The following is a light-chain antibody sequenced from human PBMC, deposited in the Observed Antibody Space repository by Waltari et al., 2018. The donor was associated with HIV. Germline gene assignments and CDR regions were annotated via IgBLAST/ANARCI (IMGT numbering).Light chain of an antibody. J-gene: IGLJ2*01. CDR1: SLKSNY. CDR3: NCRDSSVGGKPRVV. V-gene: IGLV3-19*01. CDR2: GKN. Sequence: SSELTQDPIVSVAFGQIVRIKCQGYSLKSNYASWYQLKEGQAPVLVFYGKNNRPSGIPPRFSGSSSGDTASLIITGAQAEDEADYYCNCRDSSVGGKPRVVFGGGTKVTV.